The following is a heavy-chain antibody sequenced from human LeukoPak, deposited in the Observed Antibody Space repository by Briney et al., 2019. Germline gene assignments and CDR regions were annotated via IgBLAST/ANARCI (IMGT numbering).Heavy chain of an antibody. V-gene: IGHV4-34*01. CDR1: GGSFSGYY. J-gene: IGHJ4*02. CDR3: ARGDATYFDS. Sequence: SETLSLTCAVYGGSFSGYYWSWIRQPPGKGLEWIGEINHSGSTNYNPSLKSRVSISVDTSKKQFSLRLTSVTAADTAVYYCARGDATYFDSWGQGTLVTVSS. CDR2: INHSGST.